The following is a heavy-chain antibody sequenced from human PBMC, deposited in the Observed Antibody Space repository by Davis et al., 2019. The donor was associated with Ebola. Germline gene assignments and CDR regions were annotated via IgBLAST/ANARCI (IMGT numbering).Heavy chain of an antibody. J-gene: IGHJ6*02. CDR2: FEPENAET. D-gene: IGHD3-3*01. CDR3: ATSHDFWSGVFDNGMDV. CDR1: GLSLGEVS. Sequence: ASVKVSCKVSGLSLGEVSVHWVRQSPGRGLEWMGGFEPENAETVYAQRFQGRVTMTTDTSTSTAYMELRSLRSDDTAVYYCATSHDFWSGVFDNGMDVWGQGTTVTVSS. V-gene: IGHV1-24*01.